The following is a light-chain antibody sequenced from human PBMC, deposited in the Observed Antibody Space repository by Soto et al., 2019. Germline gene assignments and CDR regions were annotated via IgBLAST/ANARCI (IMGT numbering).Light chain of an antibody. CDR1: QSVSSS. CDR2: DAS. J-gene: IGKJ3*01. Sequence: EIVLTQSPATLSLSPGEGATLSCRASQSVSSSLAWYQQKPGQAPRLLIYDASNRATGIPARFSGSGSGTDFTLTISSLGPEDFAVYYCQQRSIVGPVTKVDIK. CDR3: QQRSI. V-gene: IGKV3-11*01.